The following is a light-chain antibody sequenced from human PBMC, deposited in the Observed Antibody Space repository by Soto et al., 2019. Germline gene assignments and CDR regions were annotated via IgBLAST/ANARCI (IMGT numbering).Light chain of an antibody. CDR2: ENN. J-gene: IGLJ1*01. V-gene: IGLV1-51*02. Sequence: QSVLTQPPSVSAAPGQKVNISCSGSNSNVGSNYISWYQQFLGTAPKLLIYENNKRPSGIPDRFSGSKSGTSATLGITGPQTGDEADYYCGTWDSSLSTFVFGTGTKLTVL. CDR3: GTWDSSLSTFV. CDR1: NSNVGSNY.